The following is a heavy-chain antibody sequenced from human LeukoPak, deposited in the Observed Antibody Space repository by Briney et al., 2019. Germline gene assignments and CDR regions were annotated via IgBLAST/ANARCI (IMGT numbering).Heavy chain of an antibody. CDR3: AREYSASEH. CDR1: RYNFVGYY. D-gene: IGHD5-12*01. J-gene: IGHJ1*01. CDR2: IDPYTGNT. Sequence: ASVKVSCKASRYNFVGYYLHWVRQAPGQGLEWMAWIDPYTGNTHYAQKFQGRITVTRDTSLSTTYMELNWLTSDDTALYYCAREYSASEHWGQGTLVTVSS. V-gene: IGHV1-2*02.